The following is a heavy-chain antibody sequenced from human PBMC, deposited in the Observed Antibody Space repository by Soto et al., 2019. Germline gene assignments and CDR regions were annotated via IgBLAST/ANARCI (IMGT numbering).Heavy chain of an antibody. CDR2: ISYDGSNK. Sequence: VAVISYDGSNKYYADSVKGRFTISRDNSKNTLYLQMNSLRAEDTAVYYCAKYGGNYDYWGQGTLVTVSS. J-gene: IGHJ4*02. D-gene: IGHD2-21*01. V-gene: IGHV3-30*18. CDR3: AKYGGNYDY.